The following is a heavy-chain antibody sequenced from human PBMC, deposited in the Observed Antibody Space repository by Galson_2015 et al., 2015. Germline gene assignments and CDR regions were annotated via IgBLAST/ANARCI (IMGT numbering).Heavy chain of an antibody. CDR2: ISGSGGST. Sequence: SLRLSCAASGFTFSSYAMSWVRQAPGKGLEWVSAISGSGGSTYYADSVKGRFTISRDNSKNTLYLQMNSLRAEDTAVYYCAKGKWYSSGHEGHAFDIWGQGTMVTVSS. CDR1: GFTFSSYA. J-gene: IGHJ3*02. V-gene: IGHV3-23*01. D-gene: IGHD6-19*01. CDR3: AKGKWYSSGHEGHAFDI.